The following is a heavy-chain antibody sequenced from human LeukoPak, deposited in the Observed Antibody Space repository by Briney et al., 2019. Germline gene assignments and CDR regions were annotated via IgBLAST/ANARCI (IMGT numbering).Heavy chain of an antibody. J-gene: IGHJ4*02. CDR3: ARGRSPDY. Sequence: PGGSLRLSCAASGFTFSSYWMHWVRQAPGKGLVWVSRIKTDGSSTTYADSVKGRFTISRDNAKNSLYLQMNSLRPEDTAVYYCARGRSPDYWGQGTLVTASS. V-gene: IGHV3-74*01. CDR2: IKTDGSST. CDR1: GFTFSSYW.